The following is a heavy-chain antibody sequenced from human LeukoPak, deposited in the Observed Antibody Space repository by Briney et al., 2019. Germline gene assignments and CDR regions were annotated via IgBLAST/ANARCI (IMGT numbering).Heavy chain of an antibody. V-gene: IGHV4-59*01. CDR3: XXXXXXYGSGRRENYYYYYMDV. CDR1: GGSISNYY. D-gene: IGHD3-10*01. Sequence: ASETLSLTCTVSGGSISNYYWSWIRQPPGKGLEWIGYIHYSGSTNYNSSLKSRVTISVDTSKNQFSLKLSSVTAADTAVYYCXXXXXXYGSGRRENYYYYYMDVWGKGTTVTISS. J-gene: IGHJ6*03. CDR2: IHYSGST.